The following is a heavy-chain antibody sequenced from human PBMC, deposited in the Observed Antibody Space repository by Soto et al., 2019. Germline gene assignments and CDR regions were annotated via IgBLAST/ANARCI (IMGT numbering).Heavy chain of an antibody. D-gene: IGHD2-15*01. Sequence: GASVKVSCKVSGYTLTELSMHWVRQAPGKGLEWMGGFDPEDGETIYAQKFQGRVTMTEDTSTDTAYMELSSLRSEDTAVYHCATGSGIAHDAFDIWGQGTMVTVSS. CDR2: FDPEDGET. J-gene: IGHJ3*02. CDR1: GYTLTELS. V-gene: IGHV1-24*01. CDR3: ATGSGIAHDAFDI.